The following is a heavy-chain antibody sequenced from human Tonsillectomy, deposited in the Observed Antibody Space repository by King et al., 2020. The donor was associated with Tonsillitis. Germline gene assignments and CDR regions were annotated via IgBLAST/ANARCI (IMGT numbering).Heavy chain of an antibody. Sequence: VQLVESGGGLVQPGGSLRLSCAASGFSFSTYGMHWVRQAPGKGLVWVSRINSDGSSTTYADSVKGRFTIARDNAKNTLYLQMNSLRAEDTAVYYCARDPLYCSGGRCYSDNFDYWGQGTRVTVSS. CDR2: INSDGSST. D-gene: IGHD2-15*01. J-gene: IGHJ4*02. CDR1: GFSFSTYG. CDR3: ARDPLYCSGGRCYSDNFDY. V-gene: IGHV3-74*01.